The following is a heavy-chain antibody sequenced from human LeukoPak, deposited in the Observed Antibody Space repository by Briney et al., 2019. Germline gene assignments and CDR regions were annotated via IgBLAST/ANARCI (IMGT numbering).Heavy chain of an antibody. CDR3: ARGFTDYSHFDY. Sequence: PGGSLRLSCAASGFTFSSYAMQWVRQAPGKGVEGVAVISYDGSNKYYADSVKGRFTISRDNSKNTLYLQMNSLRAEDTAVYYCARGFTDYSHFDYWGQGTLVTVSS. CDR2: ISYDGSNK. D-gene: IGHD4-11*01. J-gene: IGHJ4*02. V-gene: IGHV3-30-3*01. CDR1: GFTFSSYA.